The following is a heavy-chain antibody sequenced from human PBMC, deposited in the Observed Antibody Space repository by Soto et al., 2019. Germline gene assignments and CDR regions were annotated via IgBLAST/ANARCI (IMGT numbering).Heavy chain of an antibody. D-gene: IGHD1-1*01. J-gene: IGHJ6*02. CDR3: AKDISRGYYYYGMDV. CDR1: GSTFSSYG. V-gene: IGHV3-30*18. Sequence: VGSLRLSCAASGSTFSSYGMHWVRQAPGKGLEWVAVISYDGSNKYYADSVKGRFTISRDNSKNTLYLQMNSLRAEDTAVYYCAKDISRGYYYYGMDVWGQGTTVTVSS. CDR2: ISYDGSNK.